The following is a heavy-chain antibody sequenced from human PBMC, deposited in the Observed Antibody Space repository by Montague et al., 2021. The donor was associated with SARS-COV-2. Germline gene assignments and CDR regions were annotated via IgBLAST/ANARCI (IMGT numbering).Heavy chain of an antibody. CDR1: GGSISSSY. CDR3: ARGVQSSRSWFYFGLGV. CDR2: IYTSGST. J-gene: IGHJ6*02. D-gene: IGHD6-13*01. V-gene: IGHV4-4*07. Sequence: SETLSLTCIVSGGSISSSYWSWIRQPAGKGLEWIGRIYTSGSTNYNPSLKSRVTMSLDTSKNQFSLKINSVTAADTAVYYCARGVQSSRSWFYFGLGVWGQGTTVIVSS.